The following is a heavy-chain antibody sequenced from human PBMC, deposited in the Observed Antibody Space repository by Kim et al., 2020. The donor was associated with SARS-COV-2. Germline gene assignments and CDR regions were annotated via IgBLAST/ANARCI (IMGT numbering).Heavy chain of an antibody. J-gene: IGHJ4*02. V-gene: IGHV3-49*04. D-gene: IGHD4-17*01. CDR3: TPILDYGDYR. Sequence: GGSLRLSCTASGFTFGDYAMSWVRQAPGKGLEWVGFIRSKAYGGTTEYAASVKGRFTISRDDSKSIAYLQMNSLKTEDTAVYYCTPILDYGDYRWGQGTLVTVSS. CDR2: IRSKAYGGTT. CDR1: GFTFGDYA.